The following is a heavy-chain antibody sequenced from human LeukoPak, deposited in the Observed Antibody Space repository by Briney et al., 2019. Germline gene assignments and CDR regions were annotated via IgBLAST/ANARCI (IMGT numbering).Heavy chain of an antibody. D-gene: IGHD3-9*01. J-gene: IGHJ4*02. V-gene: IGHV1-24*01. CDR1: GYTLTELS. CDR3: ARDPRGPNYDILGFDY. Sequence: ASVKVSCNVSGYTLTELSMHWVRQAPGKGLERMGGFDPEDGETIYAQKFQGRVTMTEDTSTDTAYMELSSLRSEDTAVYYCARDPRGPNYDILGFDYWGQGTLVTVSS. CDR2: FDPEDGET.